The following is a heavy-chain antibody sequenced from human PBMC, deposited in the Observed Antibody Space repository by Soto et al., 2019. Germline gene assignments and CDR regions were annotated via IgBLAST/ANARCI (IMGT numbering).Heavy chain of an antibody. V-gene: IGHV1-8*01. J-gene: IGHJ5*02. CDR3: ARETTVSIFGTHQWFDP. D-gene: IGHD3-3*01. Sequence: ASVKVSCKASGYTFTSDDINWVRQASGQGLEWMGWANPNSGNTGYAQKFQGRVSMTTNTSISTAYMELSSLKSDDTAVYYCARETTVSIFGTHQWFDPWGQGTPVTVSS. CDR2: ANPNSGNT. CDR1: GYTFTSDD.